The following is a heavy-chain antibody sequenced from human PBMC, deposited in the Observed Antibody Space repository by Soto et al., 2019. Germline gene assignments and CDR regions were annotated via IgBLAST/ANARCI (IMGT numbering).Heavy chain of an antibody. D-gene: IGHD1-26*01. CDR1: GGSISSSSYY. J-gene: IGHJ5*02. CDR3: ATQEVGGSYVYTFDP. Sequence: SETLSLTCTVSGGSISSSSYYWGWIRQPPGKGLEWIGSIYYSGSTYYNPSLKSRVTISVDTSKNHFSLKLSSVTAADTAVYYCATQEVGGSYVYTFDPWGQGTLVTISS. V-gene: IGHV4-39*02. CDR2: IYYSGST.